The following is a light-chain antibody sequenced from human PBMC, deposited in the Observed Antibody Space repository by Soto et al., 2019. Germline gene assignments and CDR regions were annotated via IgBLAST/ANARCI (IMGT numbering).Light chain of an antibody. CDR1: QRASST. CDR3: QQYNNWPPET. J-gene: IGKJ3*01. V-gene: IGKV3-15*01. Sequence: EIVMTQSPATLSVSPGERATLSCRASQRASSTLAWHQQEPGQAPRLLSYGAWTRATGIPGRFSGSGSGTEFTLTISSLQSEDFAVYQCQQYNNWPPETFGPGTKVEIK. CDR2: GAW.